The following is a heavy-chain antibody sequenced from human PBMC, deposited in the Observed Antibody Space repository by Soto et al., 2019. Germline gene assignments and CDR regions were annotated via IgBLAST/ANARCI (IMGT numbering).Heavy chain of an antibody. J-gene: IGHJ5*02. CDR2: IDYSGST. V-gene: IGHV4-59*01. Sequence: SETLSLTCTVSGGSISTYYWGWIRQPPGKVLEWIGYIDYSGSTNYNPSLKSRATISIDTSKSQFSLKLSSVSAADTAVYYCARAAGGYSYDPWGQGTLVTVSS. CDR1: GGSISTYY. D-gene: IGHD5-18*01. CDR3: ARAAGGYSYDP.